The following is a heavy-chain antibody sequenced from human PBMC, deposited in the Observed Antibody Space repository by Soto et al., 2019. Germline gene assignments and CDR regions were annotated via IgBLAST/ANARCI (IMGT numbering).Heavy chain of an antibody. Sequence: ASVKVSCKASGYTFGNNDISWVRQATGQGLEWMGWMNPNSGNTGYAQKFQGRVSMTRNTSITTAYLELSSLRSDDTAIYYCARMATSGTLNWFDPWGQGALVTVSS. CDR2: MNPNSGNT. CDR1: GYTFGNND. CDR3: ARMATSGTLNWFDP. J-gene: IGHJ5*02. V-gene: IGHV1-8*01.